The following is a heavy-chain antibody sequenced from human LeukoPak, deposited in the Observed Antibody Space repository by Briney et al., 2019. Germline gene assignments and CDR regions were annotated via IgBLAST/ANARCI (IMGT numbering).Heavy chain of an antibody. CDR3: ARLGTDEYYYYYGMDV. CDR1: GGSISSYY. D-gene: IGHD1-1*01. CDR2: IYYSGST. Sequence: SETLSLTCTVSGGSISSYYWSWIRQPPGKGLEWIGYIYYSGSTNYNPSLKSRVTISVDTSKNQFSLELSSVTAADTAVYYCARLGTDEYYYYYGMDVWGQGTTVTVSS. J-gene: IGHJ6*02. V-gene: IGHV4-59*08.